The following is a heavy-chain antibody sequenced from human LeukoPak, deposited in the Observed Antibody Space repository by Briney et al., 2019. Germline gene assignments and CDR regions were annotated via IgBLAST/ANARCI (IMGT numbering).Heavy chain of an antibody. Sequence: GGSLRLSCAASGFIFSDYYMSWIRQAPGKGLEWVSCISSTGTIIYYADSVRGRFTISRDNTKNSLYLQVNSLRAEDTAVYYCARRAGAYSHPYDYWGQGTLVTVSS. CDR3: ARRAGAYSHPYDY. J-gene: IGHJ4*02. CDR2: ISSTGTII. V-gene: IGHV3-11*04. D-gene: IGHD4/OR15-4a*01. CDR1: GFIFSDYY.